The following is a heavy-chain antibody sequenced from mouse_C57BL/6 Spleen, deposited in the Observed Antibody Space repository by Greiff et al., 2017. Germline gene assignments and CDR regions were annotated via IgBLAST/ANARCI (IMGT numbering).Heavy chain of an antibody. D-gene: IGHD1-1*01. Sequence: QVQLQQPGAELVKPGASVKLSCKASGYTFTSYWMHWVKQRPGQGLEWIGMIHPNSGSTNYNEKFKSKATLTVDKSSRTAYMQLSSLTSEDSAVYYCTRSIYYYGSSYDYGGQGTTLTVSS. CDR3: TRSIYYYGSSYDY. CDR2: IHPNSGST. CDR1: GYTFTSYW. V-gene: IGHV1-64*01. J-gene: IGHJ2*01.